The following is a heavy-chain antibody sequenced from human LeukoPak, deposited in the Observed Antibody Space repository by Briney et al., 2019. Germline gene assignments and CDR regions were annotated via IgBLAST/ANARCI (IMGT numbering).Heavy chain of an antibody. J-gene: IGHJ4*02. D-gene: IGHD6-6*01. V-gene: IGHV3-11*06. CDR1: GFTFRDYY. CDR3: ARGGPSRPLAR. Sequence: GGSLRLSCAASGFTFRDYYMTWIRQAPGKGLEWVSYISGSGSYTNYADSVKGRFTISRDNAKNSLYLQMNSLRAEDTAVYYCARGGPSRPLARWGQGTLVTVSS. CDR2: ISGSGSYT.